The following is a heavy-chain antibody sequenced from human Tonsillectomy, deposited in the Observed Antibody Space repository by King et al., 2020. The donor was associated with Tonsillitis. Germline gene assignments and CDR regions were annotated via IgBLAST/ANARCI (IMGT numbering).Heavy chain of an antibody. CDR1: GGPISSYY. CDR3: AREPGGRDGYNFDY. CDR2: IYYSGST. V-gene: IGHV4-59*01. Sequence: QLQESGPGLVKPSETLSLSCTVSGGPISSYYWSWIRQPPGKGLEWIGYIYYSGSTSYNPSLKSRVTILVDTSKNQFSLKLSSVTAADTAVYYCAREPGGRDGYNFDYWGQGTLVIVSS. D-gene: IGHD5-24*01. J-gene: IGHJ4*02.